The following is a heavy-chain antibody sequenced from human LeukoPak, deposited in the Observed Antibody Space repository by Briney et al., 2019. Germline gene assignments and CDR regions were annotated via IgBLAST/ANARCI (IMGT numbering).Heavy chain of an antibody. Sequence: PGGSLRLSCTASGFTFSSYGMHWVRQAPGNGLEWVASIWYEGRTKYYIDSVKGRFTISRDNSKNTFYLQMKSLRVDDTAVYYCAKEGTYLKSSLEDWGQGTLVTVSS. D-gene: IGHD2-21*01. CDR3: AKEGTYLKSSLED. V-gene: IGHV3-33*06. CDR2: IWYEGRTK. CDR1: GFTFSSYG. J-gene: IGHJ4*02.